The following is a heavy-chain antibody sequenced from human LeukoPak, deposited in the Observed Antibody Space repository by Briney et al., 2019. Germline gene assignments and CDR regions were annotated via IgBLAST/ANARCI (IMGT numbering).Heavy chain of an antibody. CDR2: IIPIFGTA. D-gene: IGHD5-24*01. V-gene: IGHV1-69*06. J-gene: IGHJ3*02. CDR1: GGTFSSYA. CDR3: ARDLRWVNGRDAFDI. Sequence: SVKVSCKASGGTFSSYAISWVRQAPGQGLEWMGGIIPIFGTANYAQKFQGRVTITADKSTSTAYMELSSLRSEDTAVYYCARDLRWVNGRDAFDIWGQGTMVTVSS.